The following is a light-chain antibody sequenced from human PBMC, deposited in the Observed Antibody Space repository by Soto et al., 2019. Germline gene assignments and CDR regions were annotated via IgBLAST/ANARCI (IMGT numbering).Light chain of an antibody. CDR1: QSVSSY. CDR2: DAS. V-gene: IGKV3-11*01. J-gene: IGKJ4*01. Sequence: EIVLTQSPATLSLSPGERATLSCRASQSVSSYLAWYQQKPGQAPRLLIYDASNRATGIPARFSGSGSGTDFTLTISSLEPEDFAGYSCHQRSNLPPLLTFGGGTKVEIK. CDR3: HQRSNLPPLLT.